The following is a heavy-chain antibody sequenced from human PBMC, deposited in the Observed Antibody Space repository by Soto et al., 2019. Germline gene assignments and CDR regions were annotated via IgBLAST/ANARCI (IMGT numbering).Heavy chain of an antibody. Sequence: GGSLRLSCAASGFTFSSYSMNWVRQAPGKGLEWVSYISSSSSTIYYADSVKGRFIISRDNAKNSLYLQMNSLRDEDTAVYYCARDGVGATVYFGYLGYWAQGDLVTVSS. CDR1: GFTFSSYS. CDR2: ISSSSSTI. D-gene: IGHD1-26*01. CDR3: ARDGVGATVYFGYLGY. V-gene: IGHV3-48*02. J-gene: IGHJ4*02.